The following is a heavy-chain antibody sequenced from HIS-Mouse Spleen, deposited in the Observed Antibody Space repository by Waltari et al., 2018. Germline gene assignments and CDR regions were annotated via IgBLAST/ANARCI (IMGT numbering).Heavy chain of an antibody. Sequence: QLQLQESGPGLVKPSETLSLTCTVSGGSIRRSSYYWGWIRQPPGKGLEWIGSIYYSGRTYYNPSLKSRVTISVDTSKNQFSLKLSSVTAADTAVYYCAREIPYSSSWYDWYFDLWGRGTLVTVSS. CDR2: IYYSGRT. CDR1: GGSIRRSSYY. J-gene: IGHJ2*01. CDR3: AREIPYSSSWYDWYFDL. D-gene: IGHD6-13*01. V-gene: IGHV4-39*07.